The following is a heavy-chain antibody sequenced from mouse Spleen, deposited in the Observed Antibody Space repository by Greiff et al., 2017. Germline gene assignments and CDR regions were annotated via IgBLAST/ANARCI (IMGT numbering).Heavy chain of an antibody. Sequence: VKLVESGAELVRPGASVTLSCKASGYTFTDYEMHWVKQTPVHGLEWIGAIVPETGGTAYNQKFKGKAILTADKSSSTAYMELRSLTSEDSAVYYGTSRLYGSGFADWGQGTLVTVSA. J-gene: IGHJ3*01. CDR3: TSRLYGSGFAD. CDR2: IVPETGGT. CDR1: GYTFTDYE. V-gene: IGHV1-15*01. D-gene: IGHD1-1*01.